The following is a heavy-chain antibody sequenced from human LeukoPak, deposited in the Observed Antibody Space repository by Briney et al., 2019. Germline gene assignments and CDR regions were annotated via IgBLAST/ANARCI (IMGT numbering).Heavy chain of an antibody. J-gene: IGHJ4*02. V-gene: IGHV4-61*02. CDR1: GGSISSGSYY. D-gene: IGHD3-10*01. CDR3: ARGEGSGYYGSGSYDY. Sequence: PSQTLSLTCTVSGGSISSGSYYWSWIRQPAGKGLEWIGRIYTSGSTNYNPSLKSRVTISVDTSKNQFSLKLSSVTAADTAVYYCARGEGSGYYGSGSYDYWGQGTLVTVSS. CDR2: IYTSGST.